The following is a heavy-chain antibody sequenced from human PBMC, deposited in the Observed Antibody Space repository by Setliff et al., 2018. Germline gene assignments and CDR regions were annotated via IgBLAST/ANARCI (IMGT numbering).Heavy chain of an antibody. CDR2: IYYSGST. J-gene: IGHJ6*03. CDR3: ARRERLDPPGYYYMDV. CDR1: GGSISSSSYF. V-gene: IGHV4-39*01. Sequence: PSETLSLTCTVSGGSISSSSYFWGWIRQPPGKGLEWIGSIYYSGSTYYNPSLKGRVTISVDTSKNQFSLKLSSVTAADTAVYYCARRERLDPPGYYYMDVWAKGTTVTVSS. D-gene: IGHD6-19*01.